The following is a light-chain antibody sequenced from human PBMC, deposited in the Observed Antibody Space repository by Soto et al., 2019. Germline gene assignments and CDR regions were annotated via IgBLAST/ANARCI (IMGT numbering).Light chain of an antibody. CDR2: DVS. V-gene: IGLV2-14*01. J-gene: IGLJ2*01. CDR3: SSYTSSTTLV. Sequence: QSVLTQPASVSGSPGQSITISCAGTSSDIGSYNYVSWYQQNPGKAPKLMIYDVSNRPSGISNRFSASKSGNTASLTISGLQAEDEADYYCSSYTSSTTLVFGGGTKLTVL. CDR1: SSDIGSYNY.